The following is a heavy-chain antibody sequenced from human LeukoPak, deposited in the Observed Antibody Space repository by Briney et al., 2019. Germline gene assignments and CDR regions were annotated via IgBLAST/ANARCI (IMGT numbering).Heavy chain of an antibody. CDR3: AKDHADIVVLPGAHIDY. V-gene: IGHV3-30*18. Sequence: GGSLRLSCAASGFTLDSFGMHWVRPAPGKGLEWLAVIPYYGGYTYYADSVKGRVTISRDNSKNTVYLQLNSLRADDTAVYFCAKDHADIVVLPGAHIDYWGQGTLVTVSS. D-gene: IGHD2-2*01. CDR2: IPYYGGYT. J-gene: IGHJ4*02. CDR1: GFTLDSFG.